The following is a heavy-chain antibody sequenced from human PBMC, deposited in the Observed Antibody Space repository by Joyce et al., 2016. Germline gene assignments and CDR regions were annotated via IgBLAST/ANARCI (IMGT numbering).Heavy chain of an antibody. CDR1: GYTFTGYY. CDR2: INPNSGGT. D-gene: IGHD6-19*01. CDR3: ARDLQWLVTTYYYYYGMDV. J-gene: IGHJ6*02. V-gene: IGHV1-2*02. Sequence: QVQLVQSGAEVKMPGASVKVSCKASGYTFTGYYMHWGRQAPGQGLELMGWINPNSGGTNYAQKFQGRVTMTRDTSISTADMELSRLRSDDTAVYYCARDLQWLVTTYYYYYGMDVWGQGTTVTVSS.